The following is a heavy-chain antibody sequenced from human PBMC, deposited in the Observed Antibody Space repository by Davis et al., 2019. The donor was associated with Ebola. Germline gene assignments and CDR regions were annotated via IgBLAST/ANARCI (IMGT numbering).Heavy chain of an antibody. Sequence: GESLKISCAASQFTFSDYYMTWVRQAPGKGLEWVATIGQGGSENRHVDSVKGRFSISRDDAKNSLYLQMNSLRAEDTALYYCARDIPQKGGFDPWGQGTLVAVST. J-gene: IGHJ5*02. CDR1: QFTFSDYY. CDR3: ARDIPQKGGFDP. CDR2: IGQGGSEN. V-gene: IGHV3-7*01.